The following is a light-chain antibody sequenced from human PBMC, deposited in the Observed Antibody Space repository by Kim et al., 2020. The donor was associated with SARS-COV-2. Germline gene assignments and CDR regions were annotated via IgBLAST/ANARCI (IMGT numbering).Light chain of an antibody. J-gene: IGKJ2*01. V-gene: IGKV1-39*01. Sequence: SATVGDRDTITCRASQSISSYLNWYKQIPGKAPKLLIYAASSVQSGVPSRFSGSGSGTDFTLTISSLQPEDFATYYCRQSYSTSYTFGRGTKLEI. CDR1: QSISSY. CDR3: RQSYSTSYT. CDR2: AAS.